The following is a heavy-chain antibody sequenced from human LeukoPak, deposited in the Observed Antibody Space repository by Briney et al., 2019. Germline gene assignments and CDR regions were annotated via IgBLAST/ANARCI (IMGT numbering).Heavy chain of an antibody. V-gene: IGHV3-48*02. CDR2: ISSSSSTI. Sequence: GGSLRLSCAASGFTFSSYSMNWVRQAPGKGLEWVSYISSSSSTINYADSVKGRFTISRDNAKNSLYLQMNSLRDEDTAVYYCARDLYYDSSGYYPSFDYWGQGTLVTVSS. D-gene: IGHD3-22*01. CDR3: ARDLYYDSSGYYPSFDY. CDR1: GFTFSSYS. J-gene: IGHJ4*02.